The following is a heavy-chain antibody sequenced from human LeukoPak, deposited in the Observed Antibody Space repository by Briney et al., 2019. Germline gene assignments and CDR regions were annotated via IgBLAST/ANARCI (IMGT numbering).Heavy chain of an antibody. V-gene: IGHV4-59*13. J-gene: IGHJ3*02. CDR2: IYYGGTT. D-gene: IGHD3-22*01. CDR3: ARWYYYDSSGYLRAFDI. Sequence: SETLSLTCTVSGGSISGYYWSWIRQPPGKGLEWIGYIYYGGTTNYNPSLKTRLTISLDTSKNQFSLKLSSVTAADTAVYYCARWYYYDSSGYLRAFDIWGQGTMVTVSS. CDR1: GGSISGYY.